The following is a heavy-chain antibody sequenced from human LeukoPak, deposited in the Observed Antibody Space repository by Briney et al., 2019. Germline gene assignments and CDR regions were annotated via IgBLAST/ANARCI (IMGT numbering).Heavy chain of an antibody. CDR3: ARGWGTAYDWYFDL. CDR1: GGSINSFF. CDR2: MYYTGST. D-gene: IGHD3-16*01. J-gene: IGHJ2*01. V-gene: IGHV4-59*01. Sequence: SETLSLTCTVSGGSINSFFWSWIRQPPGTGLEYIGYMYYTGSTNYNPSLKSRVTISLDTSKNQFSLKLNSVTAADTAVYHCARGWGTAYDWYFDLWGRGTLVTVSS.